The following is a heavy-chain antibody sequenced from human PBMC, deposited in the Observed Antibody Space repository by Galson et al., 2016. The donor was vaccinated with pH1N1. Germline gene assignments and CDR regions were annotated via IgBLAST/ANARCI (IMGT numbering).Heavy chain of an antibody. D-gene: IGHD3-22*01. J-gene: IGHJ2*01. V-gene: IGHV1-69*13. CDR3: AREDYYDTDLSDWYFDL. CDR2: IIPIFGTS. CDR1: GGTFSSSG. Sequence: SVKVSCKASGGTFSSSGINWVRQAPGQGLEWMGGIIPIFGTSKYAQKFQGRVTITADESTTTAYMELSRLISEDPAVYYCAREDYYDTDLSDWYFDLWGRGTLVTVSS.